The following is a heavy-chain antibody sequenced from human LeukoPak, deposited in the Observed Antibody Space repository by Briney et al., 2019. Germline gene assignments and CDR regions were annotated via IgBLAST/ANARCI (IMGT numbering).Heavy chain of an antibody. D-gene: IGHD1-14*01. J-gene: IGHJ3*02. V-gene: IGHV3-23*01. Sequence: GGSLRLSCAASGFTFSSYAMSWVRQAPGKGLEWVSAISGSGGSTYYADSVKGRFTISRDNSKNTLYLQMNSLRAEDTAVYYCASLLAGTPGTFDIWGQGTMVTVSS. CDR2: ISGSGGST. CDR3: ASLLAGTPGTFDI. CDR1: GFTFSSYA.